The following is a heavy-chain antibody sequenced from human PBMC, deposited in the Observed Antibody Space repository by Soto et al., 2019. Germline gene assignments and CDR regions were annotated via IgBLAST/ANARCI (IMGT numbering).Heavy chain of an antibody. D-gene: IGHD2-2*01. CDR2: VYSGAST. CDR3: ARDSRNRNFFDY. CDR1: GFTVSSNY. J-gene: IGHJ4*02. Sequence: EVQLVESGGGLIQPGGSLRLSCAASGFTVSSNYMTWVRQAPGKGLEWVSVVYSGASTYYADSVKGRFTISRDNSKNTLYLQMNSLRAEDTALYYCARDSRNRNFFDYWGQGTLVTVSS. V-gene: IGHV3-53*01.